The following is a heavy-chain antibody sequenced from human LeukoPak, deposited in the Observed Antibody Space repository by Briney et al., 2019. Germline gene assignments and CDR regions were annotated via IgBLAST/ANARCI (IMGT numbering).Heavy chain of an antibody. CDR2: IIPIFGTA. Sequence: SVKVSCTASGGSFTSFAINWVRQTPGQGLEWMGGIIPIFGTANYAQKFQGRVTITADESTSTAYMELSSLRSEDTAVYYCARGTTYYYDSSGYYPYYFDYWGQGTLVTVSS. D-gene: IGHD3-22*01. CDR3: ARGTTYYYDSSGYYPYYFDY. J-gene: IGHJ4*02. CDR1: GGSFTSFA. V-gene: IGHV1-69*13.